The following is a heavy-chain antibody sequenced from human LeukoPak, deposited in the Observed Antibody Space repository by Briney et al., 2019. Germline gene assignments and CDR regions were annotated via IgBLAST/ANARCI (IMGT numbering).Heavy chain of an antibody. CDR1: GYSFTSYW. D-gene: IGHD1-26*01. CDR3: ARHGKTYRGSRGWFDP. J-gene: IGHJ5*02. CDR2: IYPGDSDT. V-gene: IGHV5-51*01. Sequence: GESLKISCKGSGYSFTSYWIAWVRQMPGQGLEWMGIIYPGDSDTRYSPSFQGQVTNSADKSISTAYLQWSSLKASDTAMYYCARHGKTYRGSRGWFDPWGQGTLVTVSS.